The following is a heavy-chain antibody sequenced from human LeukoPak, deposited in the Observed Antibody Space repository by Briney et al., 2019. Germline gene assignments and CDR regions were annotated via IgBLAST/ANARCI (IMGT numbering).Heavy chain of an antibody. CDR2: VNRDGSET. CDR3: ARNNGMDV. J-gene: IGHJ6*02. Sequence: GGSLRLSCAASGFALSSHWMTWVRQVPGRGPECVANVNRDGSETYYLDSVKGRFTISKDNAKNSLYLQMNSLIAEDTALYHCARNNGMDVWGQGTTVTVSS. CDR1: GFALSSHW. V-gene: IGHV3-7*03.